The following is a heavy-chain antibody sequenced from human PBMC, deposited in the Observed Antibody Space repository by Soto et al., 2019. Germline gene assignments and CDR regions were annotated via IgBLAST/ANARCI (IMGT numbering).Heavy chain of an antibody. CDR2: INQDGSEK. V-gene: IGHV3-7*03. D-gene: IGHD2-15*01. J-gene: IGHJ4*02. CDR3: SRLSRGAPGGRQ. Sequence: EVQLVESGGGLVQPGGSLRLSCVASGFTFTSYWMTWARQAPGKGLEWLAKINQDGSEKNYVASVWGRFTLSRDNAKNSLFLQMDSLRTEDTAVYFCSRLSRGAPGGRQWGQGTRVTVSS. CDR1: GFTFTSYW.